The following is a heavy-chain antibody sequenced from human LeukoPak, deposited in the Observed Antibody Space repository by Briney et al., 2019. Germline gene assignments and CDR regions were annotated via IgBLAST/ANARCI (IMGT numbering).Heavy chain of an antibody. CDR2: AYYRSKWSN. D-gene: IGHD5-18*01. CDR3: VRWESGQLSGFDY. V-gene: IGHV6-1*01. CDR1: GDSVSSHTVT. J-gene: IGHJ4*02. Sequence: SQTLSLTCAISGDSVSSHTVTWNWIRQSPSRGLEWLGRAYYRSKWSNDYALSVKSRITINPDPSKNQFSLYLNSVTLEDTAVYYCVRWESGQLSGFDYWGQGTPVTVSS.